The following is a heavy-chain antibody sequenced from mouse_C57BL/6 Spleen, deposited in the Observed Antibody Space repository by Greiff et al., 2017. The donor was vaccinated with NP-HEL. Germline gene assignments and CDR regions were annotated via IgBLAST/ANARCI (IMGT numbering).Heavy chain of an antibody. CDR1: GYTFTDYE. D-gene: IGHD2-4*01. V-gene: IGHV1-15*01. Sequence: VKLQESGAELVRPGASVTLSCKASGYTFTDYEMHWVKQTPVHGLEWIGAIDPETGGTAYNQKFKGKAILTADKSSSTAYMELRSLTSEDSAVYYCTRRDYDYDPWYFDVWGTGTTVTVSS. CDR3: TRRDYDYDPWYFDV. J-gene: IGHJ1*03. CDR2: IDPETGGT.